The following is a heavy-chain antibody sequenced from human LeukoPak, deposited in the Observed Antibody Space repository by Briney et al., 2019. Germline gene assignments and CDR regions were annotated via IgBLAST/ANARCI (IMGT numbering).Heavy chain of an antibody. Sequence: SETLSLTCAVSGGSISSGGYSWSWIRQPPGKGLEWIGYIYHSGSTYYDPSLKSRVTISVDRFKNQFSLKLSSVTAADTAVYYCARGPYCGGDCYSPYYYYGMDVWGQGTTVTVSS. V-gene: IGHV4-30-2*01. CDR3: ARGPYCGGDCYSPYYYYGMDV. CDR1: GGSISSGGYS. J-gene: IGHJ6*02. D-gene: IGHD2-21*02. CDR2: IYHSGST.